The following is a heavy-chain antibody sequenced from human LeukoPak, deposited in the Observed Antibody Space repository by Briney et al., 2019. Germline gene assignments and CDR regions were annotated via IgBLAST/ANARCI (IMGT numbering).Heavy chain of an antibody. CDR2: IYYSGST. V-gene: IGHV4-31*03. CDR3: ARGSATVTQGLDY. D-gene: IGHD4-17*01. Sequence: PSETLSLTCTVSGGSISSGGYYWSWIRRHPGKGLEWIGYIYYSGSTYYNPSLKSRVTISVDTSKNQFSLKLSSVTAADTAVYYCARGSATVTQGLDYWGQGTLVTVSS. J-gene: IGHJ4*02. CDR1: GGSISSGGYY.